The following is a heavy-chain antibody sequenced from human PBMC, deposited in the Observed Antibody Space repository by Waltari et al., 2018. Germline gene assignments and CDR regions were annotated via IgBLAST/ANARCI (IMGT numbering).Heavy chain of an antibody. Sequence: EVQLVESGGGLVKPGGSLRLSCAASGFTFSSYSMNWVRQAPGKGLEWVSSISSSSSYIYYADSVKGRFTISRDNAKNSLYLQMNSLRAEDTAVYYCARDHDPTSYYFDYWGQGTLVTVSS. CDR3: ARDHDPTSYYFDY. V-gene: IGHV3-21*01. D-gene: IGHD1-1*01. J-gene: IGHJ4*02. CDR2: ISSSSSYI. CDR1: GFTFSSYS.